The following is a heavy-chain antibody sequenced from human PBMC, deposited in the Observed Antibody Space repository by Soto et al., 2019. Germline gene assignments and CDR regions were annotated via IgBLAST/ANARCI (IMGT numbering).Heavy chain of an antibody. Sequence: GGSLRLSCAASGFTFSSYSMNWVRQAPWKGLEWVSYISSSSSTIYYADSVKGRFTISRDNAKNSLYLQMNSLRAEDTAVYYCARDIVGLFDYWGQGTLVTVSS. J-gene: IGHJ4*02. CDR2: ISSSSSTI. CDR3: ARDIVGLFDY. V-gene: IGHV3-48*04. D-gene: IGHD1-26*01. CDR1: GFTFSSYS.